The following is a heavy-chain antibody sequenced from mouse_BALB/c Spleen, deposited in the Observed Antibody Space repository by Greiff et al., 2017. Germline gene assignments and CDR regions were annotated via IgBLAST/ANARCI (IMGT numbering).Heavy chain of an antibody. D-gene: IGHD1-2*01. V-gene: IGHV1-55*01. J-gene: IGHJ2*01. Sequence: VQLQQPGAELVKPGTSVKLSCKASGYNFTSYWINWVKLRPGQGLEWIGDIYPGSGSTNYNEKFKSKATLTVDTSSSTAYMQLSSLASEDSALYYCARGLRLVYFDYWGQGTTLTVSS. CDR1: GYNFTSYW. CDR3: ARGLRLVYFDY. CDR2: IYPGSGST.